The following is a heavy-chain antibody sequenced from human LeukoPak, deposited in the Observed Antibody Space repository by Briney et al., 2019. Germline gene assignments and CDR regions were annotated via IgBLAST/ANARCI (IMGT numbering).Heavy chain of an antibody. D-gene: IGHD5-24*01. CDR3: ARDPHVEMATIGDY. J-gene: IGHJ4*02. CDR1: GFTFDDYG. CDR2: INWNGGST. Sequence: GGSLRLSCAASGFTFDDYGMSWVRQAPGKGLEWVSGINWNGGSTGYADSVKGRFTISRDNAKDSLYLQMNSLRAEDTALYYCARDPHVEMATIGDYWGQGTLVTVSS. V-gene: IGHV3-20*04.